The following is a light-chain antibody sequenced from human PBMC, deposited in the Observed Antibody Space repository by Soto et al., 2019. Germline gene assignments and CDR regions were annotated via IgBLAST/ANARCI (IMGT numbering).Light chain of an antibody. J-gene: IGKJ2*01. CDR1: QSVSDN. Sequence: EIVMTQSPATLSVSPGERATLSCRARQSVSDNLAWYQQKPGQAPRLLIYGASTRATGIPARFSGSGSGTEFTLTISSLQSEDFAVYYCQQSNNWPYTFGQGTKLDI. V-gene: IGKV3-15*01. CDR2: GAS. CDR3: QQSNNWPYT.